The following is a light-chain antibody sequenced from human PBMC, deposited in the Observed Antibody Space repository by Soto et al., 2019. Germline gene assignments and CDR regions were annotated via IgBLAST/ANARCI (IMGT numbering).Light chain of an antibody. CDR1: QSLDSRY. J-gene: IGKJ2*01. CDR2: GAS. CDR3: QQYGPSLPMYT. V-gene: IGKV3-20*01. Sequence: ENVLTQSPGTLSLSPGERVTLSCRTSQSLDSRYLAWYQQKPDQAPRLLIYGASNRATGIPDRFRGSGSGTEFPLTFSGVEPEDFAVYYCQQYGPSLPMYTFGQGTKLEIK.